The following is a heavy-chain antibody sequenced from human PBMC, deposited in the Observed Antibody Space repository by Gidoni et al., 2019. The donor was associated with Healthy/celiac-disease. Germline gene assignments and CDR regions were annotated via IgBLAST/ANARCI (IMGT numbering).Heavy chain of an antibody. V-gene: IGHV3-21*01. CDR2: ISSSSSYI. CDR3: ARVEEMATINYLYYYYGMDV. Sequence: EVQLVESGGGLVKPGGSLRLSCAASGFTFSSYRMNWVRQAPGKGLEWVSSISSSSSYIYYADSVKGRFTISRDNAKNSLYLQMNSLRAEDTAVYYCARVEEMATINYLYYYYGMDVWGQGTTVTVSS. D-gene: IGHD5-12*01. J-gene: IGHJ6*02. CDR1: GFTFSSYR.